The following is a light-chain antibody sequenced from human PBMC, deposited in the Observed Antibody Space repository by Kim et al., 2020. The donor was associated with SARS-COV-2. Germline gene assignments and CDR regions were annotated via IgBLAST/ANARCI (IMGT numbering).Light chain of an antibody. J-gene: IGLJ3*02. CDR2: VTS. CDR1: TAAVPTGHY. CDR3: LLSCSGSRV. Sequence: PGSTATPTSGTSTAAVPTGHYSYWFLQKPGHAPMTLIFVTSQTPSLTPSRFSGSLLGANAALTLWGAQPEDAADYYCLLSCSGSRVFGGGTQLTVL. V-gene: IGLV7-46*01.